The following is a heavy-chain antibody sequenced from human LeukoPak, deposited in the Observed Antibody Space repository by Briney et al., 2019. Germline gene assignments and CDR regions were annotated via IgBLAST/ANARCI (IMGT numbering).Heavy chain of an antibody. V-gene: IGHV3-30-3*01. J-gene: IGHJ4*02. Sequence: GGSLRLSCAASGFTFSSYAMHWVRQAPGKGLEWVAVISYDGSTKYYADSVKGRYTISRDNSKNTLYLQMNSLRAEDTAVYYCARDPSQDDYWGQGTLVTVSS. CDR3: ARDPSQDDY. CDR1: GFTFSSYA. CDR2: ISYDGSTK.